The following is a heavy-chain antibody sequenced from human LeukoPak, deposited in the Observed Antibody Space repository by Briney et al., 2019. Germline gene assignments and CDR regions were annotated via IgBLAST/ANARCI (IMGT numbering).Heavy chain of an antibody. CDR3: ARASGYSSGWYPGVADY. Sequence: GGSLRLSCAASGFTFSSYAMHWVRQAPGKGLEWVAVISYDGSNKYYADTVKGRFTIYRDNSKNTLYLQMNSLRAEDTAVYYCARASGYSSGWYPGVADYWGQGTLDTVSS. V-gene: IGHV3-30-3*01. CDR1: GFTFSSYA. J-gene: IGHJ4*02. CDR2: ISYDGSNK. D-gene: IGHD6-19*01.